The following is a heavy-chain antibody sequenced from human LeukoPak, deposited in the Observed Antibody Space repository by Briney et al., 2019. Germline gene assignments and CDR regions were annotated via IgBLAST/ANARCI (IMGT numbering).Heavy chain of an antibody. Sequence: GGSLRLSCATSGFTLSLAWMHWVRQAPGNGLEWVSRIKYDGSYTNYADSVKGRLTISRDNARNTLSLHMISLRAEDTAVYFCVRDGDAYNFDFWGQGVLVTVSS. CDR2: IKYDGSYT. CDR3: VRDGDAYNFDF. J-gene: IGHJ4*02. V-gene: IGHV3-74*01. D-gene: IGHD5-24*01. CDR1: GFTLSLAW.